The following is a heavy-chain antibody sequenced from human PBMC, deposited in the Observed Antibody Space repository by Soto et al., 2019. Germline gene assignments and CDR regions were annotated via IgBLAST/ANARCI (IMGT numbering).Heavy chain of an antibody. CDR2: IWHDGGNK. CDR1: GFTFSSYG. CDR3: ARDGDVNTGFGKDY. J-gene: IGHJ4*02. V-gene: IGHV3-33*01. Sequence: QVQLVESGGGVVQPGRSLRLSCAASGFTFSSYGMHWVRQAPGKGLEWVAFIWHDGGNKVYAEYVKGRFTISRDNSKNTLYLQMTSLSDEDTAMYYCARDGDVNTGFGKDYWGQGTLVTVSS. D-gene: IGHD3-16*01.